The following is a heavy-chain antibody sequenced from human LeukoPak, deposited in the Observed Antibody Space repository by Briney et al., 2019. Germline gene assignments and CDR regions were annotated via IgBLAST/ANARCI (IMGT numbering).Heavy chain of an antibody. CDR2: IIPIFGTA. Sequence: ASVKVSSKASGGTFSSYAISWVRQAPGQGLEWMGGIIPIFGTANYAQKFQGRVTITTDESTSTAYMELSSLRSEDTAVYYCARVTKSIHEAFDIWGQGTMVTVSS. V-gene: IGHV1-69*05. J-gene: IGHJ3*02. CDR3: ARVTKSIHEAFDI. D-gene: IGHD6-6*01. CDR1: GGTFSSYA.